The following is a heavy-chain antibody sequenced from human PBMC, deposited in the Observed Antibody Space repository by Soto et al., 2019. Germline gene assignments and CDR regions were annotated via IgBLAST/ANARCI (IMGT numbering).Heavy chain of an antibody. CDR2: IRNKGNNYAT. Sequence: GGSLRLSCAASGFTFSDSAMHWVRQASGKGLEWVGRIRNKGNNYATAYTASVEGRFTISRDDSKNTVYLQMNSLKIDDTAVYYCTSRRDWTAVDPLDYWGLGTLVTVSS. D-gene: IGHD5-18*01. CDR1: GFTFSDSA. J-gene: IGHJ4*02. V-gene: IGHV3-73*01. CDR3: TSRRDWTAVDPLDY.